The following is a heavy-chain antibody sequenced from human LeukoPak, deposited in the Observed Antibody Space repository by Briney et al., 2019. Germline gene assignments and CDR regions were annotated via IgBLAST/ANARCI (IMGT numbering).Heavy chain of an antibody. D-gene: IGHD6-6*01. Sequence: SETLSLTCTVSGGSISSCYWSWIRQPPGKGLEWIGYIYYSGGTNYNPSLKSRVTISVDTSKNQFSLKLSSVTAADTAVYYCARDEARPGNNWFDPWGQGTLVTVSS. CDR1: GGSISSCY. J-gene: IGHJ5*02. CDR2: IYYSGGT. CDR3: ARDEARPGNNWFDP. V-gene: IGHV4-59*01.